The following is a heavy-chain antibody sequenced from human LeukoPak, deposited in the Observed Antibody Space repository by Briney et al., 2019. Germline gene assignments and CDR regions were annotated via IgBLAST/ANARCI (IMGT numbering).Heavy chain of an antibody. CDR3: ARGPQGSGWYSFYYYGMDV. Sequence: GGSLRLSCAASGFTFSTYSMKWVRQAPGKGLEWVSYISDSGAMYYADSVRGRFTISRDNAKNSLYLQMNSLRAEDTAVYYCARGPQGSGWYSFYYYGMDVWGQGTTVTVSS. CDR2: ISDSGAM. D-gene: IGHD6-19*01. J-gene: IGHJ6*02. V-gene: IGHV3-48*04. CDR1: GFTFSTYS.